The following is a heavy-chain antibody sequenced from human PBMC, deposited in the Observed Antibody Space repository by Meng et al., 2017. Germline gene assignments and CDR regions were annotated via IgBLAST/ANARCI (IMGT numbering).Heavy chain of an antibody. D-gene: IGHD6-13*01. CDR2: IERKSDGGTI. Sequence: EVQLVGSGGGLVKPGGSLSFSCVASGLRFTDAWMSWVRQAPGKGLEWVGRIERKSDGGTIYYAAPVKGRFTISRDDSKNTLYLQMDSLINEDTAVYFCATGAAAADHWGQGTLVTVSS. CDR3: ATGAAAADH. J-gene: IGHJ4*02. CDR1: GLRFTDAW. V-gene: IGHV3-15*04.